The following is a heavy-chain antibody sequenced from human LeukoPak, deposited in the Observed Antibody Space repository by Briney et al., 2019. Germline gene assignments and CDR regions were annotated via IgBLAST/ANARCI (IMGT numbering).Heavy chain of an antibody. Sequence: SETLSLTCTVSGGSISSYYWSWIRHPPGKGLEWIGYIYYSGSTNYNPSLKSRVTISVDTSKNQFSLKLSSVTAADTAVYYCARHKKGSGSYYNGVFDYWGQGTLVTVSS. J-gene: IGHJ4*02. D-gene: IGHD3-10*01. CDR3: ARHKKGSGSYYNGVFDY. CDR2: IYYSGST. CDR1: GGSISSYY. V-gene: IGHV4-59*08.